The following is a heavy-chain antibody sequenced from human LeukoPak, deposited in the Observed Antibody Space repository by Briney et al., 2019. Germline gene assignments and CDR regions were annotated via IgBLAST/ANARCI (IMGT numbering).Heavy chain of an antibody. D-gene: IGHD2-15*01. CDR2: INHSGST. V-gene: IGHV4-34*01. J-gene: IGHJ4*02. CDR3: ARLPRRNCSGGSCYSIDY. CDR1: GGCFSGYY. Sequence: SETLSLTCAVYGGCFSGYYWSWIRQPPGKGLEWIGEINHSGSTNYNPSLKSRVTISVDTSKNQFSLKLSSVTAADTAVYYCARLPRRNCSGGSCYSIDYWGQGTLFTVSS.